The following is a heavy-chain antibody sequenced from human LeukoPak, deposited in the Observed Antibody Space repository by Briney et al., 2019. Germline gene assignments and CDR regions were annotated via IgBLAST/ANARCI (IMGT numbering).Heavy chain of an antibody. CDR2: INHSGST. CDR1: GGSFSGYY. Sequence: PSETLSLTCAVYGGSFSGYYWSWIRQPPGKGLEWIGEINHSGSTNYNPSLKSRVTISVDTSKNQFSLKLTSVTAADTAVYYCARAPANWEDAFDVWGQGTMVTVSS. V-gene: IGHV4-34*01. CDR3: ARAPANWEDAFDV. D-gene: IGHD7-27*01. J-gene: IGHJ3*01.